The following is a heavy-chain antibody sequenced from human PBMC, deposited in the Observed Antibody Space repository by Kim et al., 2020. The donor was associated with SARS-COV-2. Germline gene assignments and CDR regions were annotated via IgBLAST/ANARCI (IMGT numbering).Heavy chain of an antibody. CDR3: ARVYSSSWYFDF. J-gene: IGHJ4*02. CDR1: GFTFSSYS. Sequence: GGSLRLSCAASGFTFSSYSMNWVRQAPGKGLEWVSSISSSSSYIYYADSVKGRFTISRDNAKNSLSLQMNSLRAEDTAVYYCARVYSSSWYFDFWGQGTLGTVSS. D-gene: IGHD6-13*01. CDR2: ISSSSSYI. V-gene: IGHV3-21*01.